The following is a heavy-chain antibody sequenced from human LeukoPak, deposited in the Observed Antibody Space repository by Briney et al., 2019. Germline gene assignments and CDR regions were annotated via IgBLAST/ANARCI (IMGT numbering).Heavy chain of an antibody. V-gene: IGHV4-34*01. CDR2: IRRSGNA. Sequence: SETLSLTCAVDGGSLSGYYWGWIRQTPGKGLEWIGEIRRSGNANYNPSLKSRVTLSIDTSKNHFSLNLTSVTAADTAMYYCARRPMPTTMTSPFDYWGPGAQVTVSS. CDR3: ARRPMPTTMTSPFDY. D-gene: IGHD4-17*01. J-gene: IGHJ4*02. CDR1: GGSLSGYY.